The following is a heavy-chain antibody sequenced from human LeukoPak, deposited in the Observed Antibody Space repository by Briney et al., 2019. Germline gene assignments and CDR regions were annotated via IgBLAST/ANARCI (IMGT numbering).Heavy chain of an antibody. J-gene: IGHJ4*02. CDR2: IYSGGST. V-gene: IGHV3-53*01. CDR3: ARVDRDGYNFDY. Sequence: GGSLRLSCAASGFTVSSNYMSWVRQAPGKGLEWVSVIYSGGSTYYADSVKGRFTISRDNSKNTLYLQMNSLRAEDTAVYYCARVDRDGYNFDYWGQGTLVTVSS. CDR1: GFTVSSNY. D-gene: IGHD5-24*01.